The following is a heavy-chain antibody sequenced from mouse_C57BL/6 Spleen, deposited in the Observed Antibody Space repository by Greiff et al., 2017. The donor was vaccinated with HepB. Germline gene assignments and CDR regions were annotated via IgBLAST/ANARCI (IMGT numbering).Heavy chain of an antibody. CDR2: IYPRSGNT. CDR1: GYTFTSYG. CDR3: ARLTVTSPLYFDV. Sequence: QVQLQQSGAELARPGASVKLSCKASGYTFTSYGISWVKQRTGQGLEWIGEIYPRSGNTYYNEKFKGKATLTADKSSSTAYMELRSLTSEASAVYSGARLTVTSPLYFDVWGTGTTVTVSS. D-gene: IGHD1-1*01. V-gene: IGHV1-81*01. J-gene: IGHJ1*03.